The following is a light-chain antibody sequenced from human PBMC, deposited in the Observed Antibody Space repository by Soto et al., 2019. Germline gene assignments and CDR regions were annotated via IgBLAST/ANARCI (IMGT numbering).Light chain of an antibody. J-gene: IGLJ3*02. V-gene: IGLV2-14*01. CDR3: SSFTRSNTWV. CDR1: SSDVGAYNS. CDR2: EVS. Sequence: QSALTQPASVSGSPGQSIIISCTGTSSDVGAYNSVCWHQQHPGKAPKLMIYEVSNRPSGVSDRFSASKSGNTASLTISGLQADDEGDYYCSSFTRSNTWVFGGGTKLIVL.